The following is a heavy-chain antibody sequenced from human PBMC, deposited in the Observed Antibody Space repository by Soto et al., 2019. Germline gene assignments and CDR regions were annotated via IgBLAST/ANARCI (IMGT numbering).Heavy chain of an antibody. CDR3: ARGKGWGSGGAFDI. V-gene: IGHV4-39*07. J-gene: IGHJ3*02. D-gene: IGHD7-27*01. CDR1: GGSISSSSYY. CDR2: IYYSGST. Sequence: SETLSLTCTVSGGSISSSSYYWGWIRQPPGKGLEWIGSIYYSGSTYYNPSLKSRVTISVDTSKNQFSLKLSSVTAADTAVYYCARGKGWGSGGAFDIWGQGTMVTVSS.